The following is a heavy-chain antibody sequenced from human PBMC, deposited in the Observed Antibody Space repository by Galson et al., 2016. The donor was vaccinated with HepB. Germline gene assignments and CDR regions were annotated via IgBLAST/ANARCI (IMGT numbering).Heavy chain of an antibody. CDR3: AATAGYYDFWSTRCYFDY. J-gene: IGHJ4*02. CDR2: IYYSGST. Sequence: TLSLTCPVSGGSISSGGYYWSWIRQLPGKGLEWIGYIYYSGSTYYNPSLTSRVTISVDTSKNQFSLKLSSVTYADTAVYYCAATAGYYDFWSTRCYFDYWGQGTLVTVSS. V-gene: IGHV4-31*03. CDR1: GGSISSGGYY. D-gene: IGHD3-3*01.